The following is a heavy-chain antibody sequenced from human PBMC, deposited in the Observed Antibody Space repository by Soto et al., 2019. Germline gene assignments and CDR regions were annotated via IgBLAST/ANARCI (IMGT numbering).Heavy chain of an antibody. CDR1: SDVHRGFS. CDR2: FDPEEGET. J-gene: IGHJ4*02. CDR3: ATLSRGVAATLLDY. D-gene: IGHD2-15*01. V-gene: IGHV1-24*01. Sequence: SGKLCSKVSSDVHRGFSMLWARQPLGTRLEWMGRFDPEEGETTFAKKFQGRVTMTKDTSSDTVYMEMSSLRSEDTAVYYCATLSRGVAATLLDYWGQGTLVIVSS.